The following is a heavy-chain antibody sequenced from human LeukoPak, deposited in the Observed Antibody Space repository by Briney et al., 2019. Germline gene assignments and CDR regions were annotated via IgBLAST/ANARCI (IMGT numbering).Heavy chain of an antibody. Sequence: SGTLSLTCAVSGGSISSSNWWSGARQPPGKGLEWIGEIFHSGSTYYNPSLKSRVTISVNTSKNQSSLKLSSGTAPDTAVYYCARVDSGSYLAGWGQGTLVTVSS. D-gene: IGHD1-26*01. CDR1: GGSISSSNW. CDR3: ARVDSGSYLAG. CDR2: IFHSGST. V-gene: IGHV4-4*02. J-gene: IGHJ4*02.